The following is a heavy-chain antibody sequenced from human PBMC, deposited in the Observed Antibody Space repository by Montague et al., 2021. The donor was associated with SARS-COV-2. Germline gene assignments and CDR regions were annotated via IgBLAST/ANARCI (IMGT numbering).Heavy chain of an antibody. CDR3: AREDAVDWYFDL. CDR1: GGSISSSSHY. D-gene: IGHD2-15*01. J-gene: IGHJ2*01. Sequence: SETLSLTCTVSGGSISSSSHYWGWIRQPPGKGPEWIGRIYYSGTTFYNPSLRSRVTMSVDTSKNQFSLKLSSVTAADTAVFYCAREDAVDWYFDLWGRGTLVTVSS. V-gene: IGHV4-39*02. CDR2: IYYSGTT.